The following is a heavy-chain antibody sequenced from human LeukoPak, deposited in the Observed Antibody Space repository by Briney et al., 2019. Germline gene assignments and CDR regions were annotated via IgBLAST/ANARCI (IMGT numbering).Heavy chain of an antibody. CDR3: ARDSNGQTRADDPFDI. CDR2: ISYTGST. Sequence: SETLSLTCTVSGGSITSYYWSLIRQPPGKGLEWIGYISYTGSTNYNPSLKSRVTISVDTSKNQFSLKLSSVTVADTAVYYCARDSNGQTRADDPFDIWGQGTMVTVSS. V-gene: IGHV4-59*01. D-gene: IGHD6-19*01. J-gene: IGHJ3*02. CDR1: GGSITSYY.